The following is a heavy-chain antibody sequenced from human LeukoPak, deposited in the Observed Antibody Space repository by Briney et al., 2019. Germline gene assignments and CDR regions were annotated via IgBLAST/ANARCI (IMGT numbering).Heavy chain of an antibody. CDR2: TYYRSKWYY. V-gene: IGHV6-1*01. CDR3: ARGFALDF. CDR1: GDTVSSNSAA. Sequence: SQTLSLTCDISGDTVSSNSAAWNWIRQSPSRGLEWLVRTYYRSKWYYDYAVSVKSRITISPDTSKNQFSLQLNSVTADDTAVYYCARGFALDFWGQGTMVTVSS. J-gene: IGHJ3*01.